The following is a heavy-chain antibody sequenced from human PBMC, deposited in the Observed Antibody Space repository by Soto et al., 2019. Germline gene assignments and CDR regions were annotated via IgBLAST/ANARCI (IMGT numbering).Heavy chain of an antibody. CDR1: GGSISSGGYY. Sequence: PSETLSLTXTVSGGSISSGGYYWSWIRQHPGKGLEWIGYIYYSGSTYYNPSLKSRVTISVDTSKNQFSLKLSSVTAADTAVYYCARKLILPYYFDYWGQGTLVTVSS. J-gene: IGHJ4*02. V-gene: IGHV4-31*03. CDR3: ARKLILPYYFDY. CDR2: IYYSGST. D-gene: IGHD1-1*01.